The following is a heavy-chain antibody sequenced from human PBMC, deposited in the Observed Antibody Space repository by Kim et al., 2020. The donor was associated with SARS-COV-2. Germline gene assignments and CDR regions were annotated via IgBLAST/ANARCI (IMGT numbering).Heavy chain of an antibody. Sequence: GGSLRLSCAASGFTFSSYGMHWVRQAPGKGLEWVAVISYDGSNKYYADSVKGRFTISRDNSKNTLYLQMNSLRAEDTAVYYCAKDLAQYIAVAGKPRYGMDVWGQGTTVTVSS. J-gene: IGHJ6*02. CDR1: GFTFSSYG. CDR2: ISYDGSNK. CDR3: AKDLAQYIAVAGKPRYGMDV. V-gene: IGHV3-30*18. D-gene: IGHD6-19*01.